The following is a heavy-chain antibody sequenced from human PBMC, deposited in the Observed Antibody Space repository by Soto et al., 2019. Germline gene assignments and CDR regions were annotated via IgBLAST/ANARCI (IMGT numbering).Heavy chain of an antibody. D-gene: IGHD6-13*01. J-gene: IGHJ6*02. CDR2: IYYSGST. V-gene: IGHV4-59*01. CDR3: ARSNGGIAAAGYYYYGMDV. Sequence: LSLTCTVSGGSISSYYWSWIRQPPGKGLEWIGYIYYSGSTNYNPSLKSRVTISVDTSKNQFSLKLSSVTAADTAVYYCARSNGGIAAAGYYYYGMDVWGQGTTVTVSS. CDR1: GGSISSYY.